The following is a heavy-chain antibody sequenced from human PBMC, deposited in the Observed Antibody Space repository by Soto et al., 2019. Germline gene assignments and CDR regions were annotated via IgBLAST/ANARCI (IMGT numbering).Heavy chain of an antibody. V-gene: IGHV3-9*01. CDR3: AKAKKSSVDGLGDAFDI. D-gene: IGHD3-3*01. CDR2: ISWNSGSM. CDR1: GFTFDDYA. J-gene: IGHJ3*02. Sequence: EVQLVESGGGLVQPGRSLRLSCAASGFTFDDYAMHWVRQAPGKGLEWVSGISWNSGSMGYADSVKGRFTISRDNAKNSLYLQMNSLRAEDTALYYCAKAKKSSVDGLGDAFDIWGQGTMVTVSS.